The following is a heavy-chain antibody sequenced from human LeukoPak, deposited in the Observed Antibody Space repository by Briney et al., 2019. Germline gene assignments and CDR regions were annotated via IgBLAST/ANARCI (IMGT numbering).Heavy chain of an antibody. V-gene: IGHV1-2*04. CDR1: GYTFTDYY. CDR2: INPNHGDT. Sequence: ASVKVSCKASGYTFTDYYTHWVRQAPGQGLEWMGWINPNHGDTKCARKFQGWVTMTRDTSLSTAYMQLSNLTSDDTAVYYCAREGASVRHCSGGNCYSGAADWGQGTLVTVSS. CDR3: AREGASVRHCSGGNCYSGAAD. D-gene: IGHD2-15*01. J-gene: IGHJ4*02.